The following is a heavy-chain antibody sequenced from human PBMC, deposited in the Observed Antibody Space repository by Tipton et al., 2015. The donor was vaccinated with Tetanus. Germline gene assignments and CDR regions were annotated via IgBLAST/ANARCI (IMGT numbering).Heavy chain of an antibody. V-gene: IGHV3-15*01. CDR3: TTDSLNYYDSTGYYFY. CDR2: IQSQPEGGST. J-gene: IGHJ4*02. CDR1: GFSFSNSW. D-gene: IGHD3-22*01. Sequence: SLRLSCAASGFSFSNSWMIWVRQAPGRGLEWVGRIQSQPEGGSTVYGAAVKGRVTISRDNSKSTIYLQMNSLQADDTAVYYCTTDSLNYYDSTGYYFYWGQGTRVTVSS.